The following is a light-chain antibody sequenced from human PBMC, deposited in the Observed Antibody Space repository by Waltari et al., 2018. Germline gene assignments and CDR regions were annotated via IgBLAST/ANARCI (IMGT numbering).Light chain of an antibody. CDR2: HDS. CDR1: QITPKN. Sequence: SYVLTQPPSVSVAPEQTATLACGAAQITPKNVNWYQQRPGQAPVLVVYHDSGRPSGIPERFSGSNSENTAILTITGVEAGDEADYYCQVWDSDRVVFGGGTKLTVL. CDR3: QVWDSDRVV. J-gene: IGLJ2*01. V-gene: IGLV3-21*02.